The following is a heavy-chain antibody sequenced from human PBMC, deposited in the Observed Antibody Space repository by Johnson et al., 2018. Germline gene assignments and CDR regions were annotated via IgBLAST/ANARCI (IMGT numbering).Heavy chain of an antibody. CDR2: IIPIFGTA. J-gene: IGHJ6*02. CDR3: ARVSAYCGGDCYSNYYYYYGMDV. V-gene: IGHV1-69*01. D-gene: IGHD2-21*02. CDR1: GGTFSSYA. Sequence: QVQLQESGAEVKKPGSSVKVSCKASGGTFSSYAISWVRQAPGQGLEWMGGIIPIFGTANYAQKFQGRVTITADESTSTAYMELSSLRSEDTAVYYCARVSAYCGGDCYSNYYYYYGMDVWGQGTTVTVSS.